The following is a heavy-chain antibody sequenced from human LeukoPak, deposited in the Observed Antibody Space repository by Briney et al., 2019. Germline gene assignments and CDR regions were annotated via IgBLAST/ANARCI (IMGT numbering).Heavy chain of an antibody. CDR2: IYPGDSDT. CDR1: GYSFTSYW. V-gene: IGHV5-51*01. CDR3: AREGLRFLEWPSTYYYYYSMDV. Sequence: RGESLKISCKGSGYSFTSYWIGWVRQMPGKGLEWMGIIYPGDSDTRYSPSFQGQVTISADKSISTAYLQWSSLKASDTAMYYCAREGLRFLEWPSTYYYYYSMDVWGQGTTVTVSS. D-gene: IGHD3-3*01. J-gene: IGHJ6*02.